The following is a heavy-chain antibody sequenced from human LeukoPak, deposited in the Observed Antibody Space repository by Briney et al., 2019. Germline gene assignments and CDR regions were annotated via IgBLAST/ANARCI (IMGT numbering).Heavy chain of an antibody. Sequence: GASVKVSCKTSGYTFTGYYIHWVRQAPGQGLEWMGWINPNSGDTNYAQKFQGRVTMTRDTSISTAYMELSRLRSDDTAVYYCASQGTLAGIDYWGQGTLVTVSS. CDR2: INPNSGDT. CDR1: GYTFTGYY. J-gene: IGHJ4*02. CDR3: ASQGTLAGIDY. D-gene: IGHD6-19*01. V-gene: IGHV1-2*02.